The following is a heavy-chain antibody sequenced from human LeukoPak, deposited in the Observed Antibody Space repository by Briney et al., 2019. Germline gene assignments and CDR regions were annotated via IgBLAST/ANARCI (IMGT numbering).Heavy chain of an antibody. V-gene: IGHV3-30*03. Sequence: PGGPLTLPCTASGFPFSSYCMHWVPQSPRKGLEGVAVISYDGSNKYYADSVKGRFTISRDNSKNTLYLQMNSLRAEDTAVYYCARASAVNWFDPWGQGTLVTVSS. J-gene: IGHJ5*02. CDR3: ARASAVNWFDP. CDR1: GFPFSSYC. CDR2: ISYDGSNK.